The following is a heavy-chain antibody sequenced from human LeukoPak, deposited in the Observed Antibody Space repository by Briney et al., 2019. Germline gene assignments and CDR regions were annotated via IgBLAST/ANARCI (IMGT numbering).Heavy chain of an antibody. J-gene: IGHJ5*02. Sequence: PGRSLRLSCTASGFTFGVYAMSWFRQAPGKGLEWVGFIRSKAYGGTTEYAASVKGRFTISRDDSKSIAYLQMNSLKTEDTAVYYCTRTHTVTTTLAFDWFDPWGQGTLVTVSS. CDR3: TRTHTVTTTLAFDWFDP. D-gene: IGHD4-17*01. CDR2: IRSKAYGGTT. CDR1: GFTFGVYA. V-gene: IGHV3-49*03.